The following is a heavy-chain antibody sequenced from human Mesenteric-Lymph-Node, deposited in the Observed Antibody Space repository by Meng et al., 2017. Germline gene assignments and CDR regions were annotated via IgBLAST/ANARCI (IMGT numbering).Heavy chain of an antibody. CDR3: AREAMILPRDAFDI. Sequence: GGSLRLSCAASGFTFSDYYMNWIRQAPRQGLEWVSYISSSGSTIYYADSVKGRFTISRDNAKNSLYLQMNSLRAEDTAAYYCAREAMILPRDAFDIWGQGTMVTVSS. CDR2: ISSSGSTI. J-gene: IGHJ3*02. CDR1: GFTFSDYY. V-gene: IGHV3-11*01. D-gene: IGHD3-22*01.